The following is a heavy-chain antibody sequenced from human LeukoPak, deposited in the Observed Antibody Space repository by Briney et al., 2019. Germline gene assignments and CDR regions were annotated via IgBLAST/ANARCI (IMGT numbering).Heavy chain of an antibody. Sequence: GESLKISCRGSEYSFTNYWIGWVRQMPGKGLELMGIIFPGDSHTTYRPSFQGQVTISADKSISTAYLHWSSLKASDTARYYCARHRDSSSWSPFDYWGQGTLVTVSS. D-gene: IGHD2-2*01. CDR2: IFPGDSHT. CDR1: EYSFTNYW. V-gene: IGHV5-51*01. CDR3: ARHRDSSSWSPFDY. J-gene: IGHJ4*02.